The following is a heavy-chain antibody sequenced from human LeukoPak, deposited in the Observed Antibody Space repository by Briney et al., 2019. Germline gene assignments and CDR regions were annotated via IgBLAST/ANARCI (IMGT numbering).Heavy chain of an antibody. V-gene: IGHV3-23*01. CDR1: GFTFSTYA. Sequence: GGSLRLSCAASGFTFSTYAMGWVRQAPGEGLEGVSSIKGGGGDPFYADSVRGRFTISRDKSKNTLYLQLNSLRAEDTAVYFCAQGGHDFNPFYCWGQGTLVTVSS. J-gene: IGHJ4*02. D-gene: IGHD2-21*02. CDR2: IKGGGGDP. CDR3: AQGGHDFNPFYC.